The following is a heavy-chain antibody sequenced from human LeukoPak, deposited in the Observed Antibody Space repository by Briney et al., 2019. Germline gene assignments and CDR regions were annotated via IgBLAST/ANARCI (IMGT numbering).Heavy chain of an antibody. CDR2: ISGSGGST. CDR1: GFTFSSYA. Sequence: GGSLRLSCAASGFTFSSYAMSWVRQAPGKGLEWVSAISGSGGSTYYADSVKGRFTISRDNSKNTLYLQMNSLRAEDTAVYYCAKDPGGIGSIWFGELLHYFDYWGQGTLVTVSS. D-gene: IGHD3-10*01. CDR3: AKDPGGIGSIWFGELLHYFDY. V-gene: IGHV3-23*01. J-gene: IGHJ4*02.